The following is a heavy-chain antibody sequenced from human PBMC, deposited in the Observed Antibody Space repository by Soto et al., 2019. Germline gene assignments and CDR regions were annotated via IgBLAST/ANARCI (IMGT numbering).Heavy chain of an antibody. V-gene: IGHV3-66*01. CDR2: LYSGGST. CDR3: ASSLLVTVDRFDY. CDR1: GFTVSNYY. J-gene: IGHJ4*02. Sequence: GGSLRLSCAVSGFTVSNYYMSWVRQAPGKGLEWVSTLYSGGSTYYADSVKGRFTISRDNSKNTLYLQMNSLRAEDTAVYYCASSLLVTVDRFDYWGQGTLVTVSS.